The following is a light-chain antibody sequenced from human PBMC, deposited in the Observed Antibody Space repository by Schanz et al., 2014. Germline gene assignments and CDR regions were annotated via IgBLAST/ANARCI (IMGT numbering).Light chain of an antibody. Sequence: QSVLTQPASVSGSPGQSITISCTGTSSDVGNYNYVSWYRHHPGKAPKLIIFDVTSRPSGVSNRFSGSKSGNTASLTISGLQAEDEADYYCSSYTSSTTLVFGTGTKLTVL. V-gene: IGLV2-14*03. CDR2: DVT. CDR3: SSYTSSTTLV. CDR1: SSDVGNYNY. J-gene: IGLJ1*01.